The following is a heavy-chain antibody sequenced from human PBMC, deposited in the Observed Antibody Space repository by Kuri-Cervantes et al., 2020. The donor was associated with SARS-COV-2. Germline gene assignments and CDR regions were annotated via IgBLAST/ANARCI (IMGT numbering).Heavy chain of an antibody. CDR1: GGSISSSSCY. V-gene: IGHV4-39*01. D-gene: IGHD1-7*01. J-gene: IGHJ4*02. Sequence: GSLRLSCTVSGGSISSSSCYWGWIRQPPGKGLEWIGSIYYSGSTYYNPSLKSRVTISVDTSKNQFSLKLSSVTAADTAVYYCAKAYWNYNYFDYWGQGTLVTVSS. CDR2: IYYSGST. CDR3: AKAYWNYNYFDY.